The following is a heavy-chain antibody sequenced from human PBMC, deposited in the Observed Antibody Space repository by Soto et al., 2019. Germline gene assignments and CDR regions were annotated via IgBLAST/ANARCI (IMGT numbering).Heavy chain of an antibody. Sequence: QVQLQESGPGLVKPSQTLSLTCTVSGGSISGGGYYWSWVRQHPGKGLEWIGFISDSGSAYYKPSLKSRVTISVDTSTNQCSLKLSSVTAADTAVYYCAKDPLYGWFDPWGQGTLVTVSS. CDR1: GGSISGGGYY. J-gene: IGHJ5*02. CDR2: ISDSGSA. V-gene: IGHV4-31*03. CDR3: AKDPLYGWFDP. D-gene: IGHD2-2*02.